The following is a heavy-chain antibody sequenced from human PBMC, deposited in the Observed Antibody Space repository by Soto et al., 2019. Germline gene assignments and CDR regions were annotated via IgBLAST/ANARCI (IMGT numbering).Heavy chain of an antibody. D-gene: IGHD3-3*01. V-gene: IGHV3-23*01. Sequence: GGSLRLSCAASGFIFSSYAMSWVRQAPGKGLEWVSAISGSGGSTYYADSVKGRFTISRDNSKNTLYLQMNSLRAEDTAVYYCAKRTDREEWLLDLSYYYGMDVWGQGTTVTVSS. CDR3: AKRTDREEWLLDLSYYYGMDV. J-gene: IGHJ6*02. CDR1: GFIFSSYA. CDR2: ISGSGGST.